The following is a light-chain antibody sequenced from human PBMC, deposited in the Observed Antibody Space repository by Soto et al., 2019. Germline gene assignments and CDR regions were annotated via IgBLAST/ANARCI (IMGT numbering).Light chain of an antibody. V-gene: IGKV1-9*01. J-gene: IGKJ4*01. CDR1: QGISSY. CDR3: QQLNGYLALT. CDR2: DAS. Sequence: DIQLTQSPSLLSASVGDRVTITCRASQGISSYLAWYQQKPGKAPKLLIYDASTLERGVPLRFSGSGSGTEFTLTISSLQPEDFATYYCQQLNGYLALTFGGGTTVEIK.